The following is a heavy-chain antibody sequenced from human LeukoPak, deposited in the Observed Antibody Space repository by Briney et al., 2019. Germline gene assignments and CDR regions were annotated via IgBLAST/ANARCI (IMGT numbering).Heavy chain of an antibody. Sequence: GGSLRPSCAAAGLTVSSNYMSSVRQPPRKWLEWVSVNYIGGSTNYADSVKGRFTISRENSRTPLNLQMNSLRAEDTAVYYCASERYSYGPPGSGMDVWGKGTTVTVSS. CDR3: ASERYSYGPPGSGMDV. CDR2: NYIGGST. CDR1: GLTVSSNY. V-gene: IGHV3-53*01. J-gene: IGHJ6*04. D-gene: IGHD5-18*01.